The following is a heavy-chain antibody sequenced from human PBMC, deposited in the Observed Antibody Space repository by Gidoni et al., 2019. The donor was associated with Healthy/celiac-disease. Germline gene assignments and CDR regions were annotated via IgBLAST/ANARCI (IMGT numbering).Heavy chain of an antibody. Sequence: QVHLVQSGAEVKKPGSSVKVSCKASGGTFSSYAIFGTANYAQKFQGRVTITADESTSTAYMELGSLRSEDTAVYYCARVGYGDFDYWGQGTLVTVSS. CDR1: GGTFSSYA. CDR2: FGTA. V-gene: IGHV1-69*01. J-gene: IGHJ4*02. CDR3: ARVGYGDFDY. D-gene: IGHD4-17*01.